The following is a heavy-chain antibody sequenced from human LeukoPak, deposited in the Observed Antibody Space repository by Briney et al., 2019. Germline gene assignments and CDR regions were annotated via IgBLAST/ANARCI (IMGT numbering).Heavy chain of an antibody. J-gene: IGHJ4*02. Sequence: PGGSLRLSCAASGFTFSSYWMHWVRQAPGKGLVWVSRTNSDGSSTSYADSVKGRFTISRDNAKNTLYLQVNNLRAEDTAVYYCARGPNSNWSGLDFWGQGTLLTVSS. CDR3: ARGPNSNWSGLDF. D-gene: IGHD6-6*01. CDR2: TNSDGSST. CDR1: GFTFSSYW. V-gene: IGHV3-74*01.